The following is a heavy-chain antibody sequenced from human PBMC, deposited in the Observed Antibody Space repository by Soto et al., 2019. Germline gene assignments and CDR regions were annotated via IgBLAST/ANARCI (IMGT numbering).Heavy chain of an antibody. CDR2: ISYDGSNK. V-gene: IGHV3-30*03. D-gene: IGHD6-13*01. CDR1: GFTFSSYG. Sequence: GGSLRLSXAASGFTFSSYGMHWVRQAPGKGLEWVAVISYDGSNKYYADSVKGRFTISRDNSKNTLYLQMNSLRAEDTAVYYCARHPERIAQIGWFDPWGQGTLVTVSS. J-gene: IGHJ5*02. CDR3: ARHPERIAQIGWFDP.